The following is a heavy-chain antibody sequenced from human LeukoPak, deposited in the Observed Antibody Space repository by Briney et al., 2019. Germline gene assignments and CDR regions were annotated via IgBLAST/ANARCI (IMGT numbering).Heavy chain of an antibody. CDR1: GFTFSSYA. Sequence: PGGSLRLSCAASGFTFSSYAMSWVRQAPGKGLEWVSAISGSGGSTYYADSVKGRFTISRDNSKNTLYLQMNSLRAEDTAMYYCARGDDSGYYDYLDYWGQGALVTVSS. J-gene: IGHJ4*02. D-gene: IGHD3-22*01. CDR3: ARGDDSGYYDYLDY. V-gene: IGHV3-23*01. CDR2: ISGSGGST.